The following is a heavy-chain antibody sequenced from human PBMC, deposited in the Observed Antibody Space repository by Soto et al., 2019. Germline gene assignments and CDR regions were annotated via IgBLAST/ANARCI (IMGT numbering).Heavy chain of an antibody. CDR1: GFTFNSYG. D-gene: IGHD3-22*01. CDR3: AKETYYYSRSGYYVFDS. J-gene: IGHJ4*02. Sequence: QVQLVESGGGVVQPGRSLRLSCAASGFTFNSYGIHLVRQAPGKGLEWVAVISHDGSKTNYADSVKGRFTISRDNSKDTVYLQMNSLRAEDTAVYYCAKETYYYSRSGYYVFDSWGQVTLVTVSS. CDR2: ISHDGSKT. V-gene: IGHV3-30*18.